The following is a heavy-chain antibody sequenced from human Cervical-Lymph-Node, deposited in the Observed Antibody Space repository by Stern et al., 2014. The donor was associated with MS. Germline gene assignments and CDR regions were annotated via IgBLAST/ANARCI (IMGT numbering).Heavy chain of an antibody. Sequence: VQLVESGAEVKKPGASVKVSCRSSGYSFTDYYFHWVRQAPGQGLEWMGCINPSIGVTHYAQEFQGRVTMTRGSSRNTAYMEMSRLRSDDTAVYYCQAFPAYWGQGTLITVSS. J-gene: IGHJ4*02. CDR1: GYSFTDYY. CDR2: INPSIGVT. CDR3: QAFPAY. V-gene: IGHV1-2*02.